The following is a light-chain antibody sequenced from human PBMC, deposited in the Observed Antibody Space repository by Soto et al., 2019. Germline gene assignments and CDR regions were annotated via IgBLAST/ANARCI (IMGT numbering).Light chain of an antibody. J-gene: IGLJ2*01. V-gene: IGLV1-40*01. CDR3: QCYDSSLSGVV. Sequence: QSVLTQPPSVSGAPGQRVTISCTGSSSNIGAGYDVHWYQQLPGTAPKLLIYGNSNRPSGVPDRFSGSKSGTSASLAITGLQDEDEADYYCQCYDSSLSGVVFGRGTKLTVL. CDR2: GNS. CDR1: SSNIGAGYD.